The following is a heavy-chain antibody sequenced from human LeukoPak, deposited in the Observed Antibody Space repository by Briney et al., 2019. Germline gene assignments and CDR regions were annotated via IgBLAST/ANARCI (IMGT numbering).Heavy chain of an antibody. Sequence: ASVKVSCKASGGTFSSYAISWVRQAPGQGLEWMGRIIPILGIANYAQKFQGRVTITADKSTSTAYMGLSSLRSEDTAVYYCARAEMATTIDYWGQGTLVTVSS. D-gene: IGHD5-24*01. J-gene: IGHJ4*02. CDR3: ARAEMATTIDY. V-gene: IGHV1-69*04. CDR2: IIPILGIA. CDR1: GGTFSSYA.